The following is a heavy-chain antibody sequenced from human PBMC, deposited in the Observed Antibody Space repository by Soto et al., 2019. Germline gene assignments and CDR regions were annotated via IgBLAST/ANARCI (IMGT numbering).Heavy chain of an antibody. CDR2: IHYNGNT. D-gene: IGHD3-10*01. Sequence: SETLSLTCTVSGDSISSYSWSWIRQPPGKGLEWIGNIHYNGNTKYSPSLKSRVTMSVDTSKNHFSLKLISVTTADTAFYYCARLGSYYQFLDTSGQGYLLTVSS. J-gene: IGHJ5*02. V-gene: IGHV4-59*01. CDR3: ARLGSYYQFLDT. CDR1: GDSISSYS.